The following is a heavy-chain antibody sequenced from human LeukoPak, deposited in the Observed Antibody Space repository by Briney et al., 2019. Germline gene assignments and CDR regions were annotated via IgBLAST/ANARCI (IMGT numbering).Heavy chain of an antibody. V-gene: IGHV3-15*01. D-gene: IGHD3-22*01. CDR2: IKSKRDGGTP. CDR1: EFTFSDAW. J-gene: IGHJ4*02. CDR3: TRDRHNNNYDSRRPDY. Sequence: GGSLRLSCAASEFTFSDAWMSWVRQAPGKGLEWVGRIKSKRDGGTPDYAAPVKGRFTISRDDSKSIAYLQMDSLKTEDTAVYYCTRDRHNNNYDSRRPDYWGQGTLVTVSS.